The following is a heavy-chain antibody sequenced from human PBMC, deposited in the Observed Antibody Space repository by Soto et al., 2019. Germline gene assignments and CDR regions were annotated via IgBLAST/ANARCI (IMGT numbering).Heavy chain of an antibody. Sequence: EVQLLESGGGLVQPGGSLRLSCADSGFTFSSYAMSWVRQAPGKGLEWVSAISSSGGSTYYADSVKGRFTISRNNSKNTLYLQMNSLRSSDTAVYYCAKAWRRWGSSRSGNQYYFDYWGQGTLVTVSS. D-gene: IGHD3-16*02. CDR1: GFTFSSYA. V-gene: IGHV3-23*01. CDR2: ISSSGGST. J-gene: IGHJ4*02. CDR3: AKAWRRWGSSRSGNQYYFDY.